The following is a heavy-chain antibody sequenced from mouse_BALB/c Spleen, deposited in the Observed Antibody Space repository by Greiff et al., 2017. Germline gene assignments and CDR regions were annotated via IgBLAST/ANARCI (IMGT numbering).Heavy chain of an antibody. J-gene: IGHJ3*01. CDR2: IDPANGNT. CDR3: ARGGLMSAWFAY. Sequence: VQLQQSGAELVKPGASVKLSCTASGFNIKDTYMHWVKQRPEQGLEWIGRIDPANGNTKYDPKFQGKATITADTSSNTAYLQLSSLTSEDTAVYYCARGGLMSAWFAYWGKGTLVTVSA. CDR1: GFNIKDTY. D-gene: IGHD2-4*01. V-gene: IGHV14-3*02.